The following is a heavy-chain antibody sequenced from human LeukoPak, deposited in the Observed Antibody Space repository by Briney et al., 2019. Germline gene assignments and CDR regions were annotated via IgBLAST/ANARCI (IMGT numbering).Heavy chain of an antibody. V-gene: IGHV3-30*02. CDR3: AKDAGAAWDY. Sequence: RGSLRLSCAASGFTFSSYGMHWVRQAPGKGLEWVAFIRYDGSNKYYADSVKGRFTISRDNSKNTLYLQMNSLRAEDTAVYYCAKDAGAAWDYWGQGTLVTVSS. CDR1: GFTFSSYG. J-gene: IGHJ4*02. CDR2: IRYDGSNK.